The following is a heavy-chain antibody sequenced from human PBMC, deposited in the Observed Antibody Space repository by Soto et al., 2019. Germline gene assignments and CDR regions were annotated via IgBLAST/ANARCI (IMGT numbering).Heavy chain of an antibody. CDR3: ARDLMTTVTNFHY. Sequence: SETLSLTCTVSGGSISSSSYYWGWIRQPPGKGLEWIGSIYYSGSTYYNPSLKSRVTISVDTSKNQFSLKLSSVTAADTAVYYCARDLMTTVTNFHYWGQGTLVTVS. CDR2: IYYSGST. V-gene: IGHV4-39*02. D-gene: IGHD4-17*01. J-gene: IGHJ4*02. CDR1: GGSISSSSYY.